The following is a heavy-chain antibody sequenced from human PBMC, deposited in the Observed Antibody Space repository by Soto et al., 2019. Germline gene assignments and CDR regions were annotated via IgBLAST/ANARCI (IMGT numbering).Heavy chain of an antibody. CDR3: ADLRFLEWAHIRGGMDV. CDR2: IIPIFGTA. CDR1: GGTFSSYA. J-gene: IGHJ6*02. Sequence: GASVKVSCKASGGTFSSYAISCVRQAPAQGLEWMGGIIPIFGTANYAQKFQGRVTITADESTSTAYMELSSLRSEDTAVYYCADLRFLEWAHIRGGMDVWGQGTTVTVSS. D-gene: IGHD3-3*01. V-gene: IGHV1-69*13.